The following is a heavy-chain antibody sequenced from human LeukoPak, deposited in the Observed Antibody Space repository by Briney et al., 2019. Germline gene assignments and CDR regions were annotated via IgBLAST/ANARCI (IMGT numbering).Heavy chain of an antibody. D-gene: IGHD5-12*01. CDR2: IYYSGST. V-gene: IGHV4-59*01. CDR3: AREVASSPNWFDP. CDR1: GGSISSYY. Sequence: SETLSLTCTVSGGSISSYYWSRIRQPPGKGLEWIGHIYYSGSTNYNPSLKSRVTISVDTSKNQFSLKLSSVTAADTAVYYCAREVASSPNWFDPWGQGTLVTVSS. J-gene: IGHJ5*02.